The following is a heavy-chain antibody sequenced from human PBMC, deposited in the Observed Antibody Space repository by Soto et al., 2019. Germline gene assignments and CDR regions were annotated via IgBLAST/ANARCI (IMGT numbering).Heavy chain of an antibody. V-gene: IGHV1-3*01. CDR2: INAGNGNT. Sequence: QVQLVQSGAEVKKPGASVKVSCKASGYTFTSYAMHWVRQAPGQRLEGMGWINAGNGNTKYSQKFQGRVTITRDTSASTAYMELSSLRSEDTAVYYCARSTKWLFSPFDIWGQGTMVTVSS. J-gene: IGHJ3*02. CDR1: GYTFTSYA. D-gene: IGHD3-22*01. CDR3: ARSTKWLFSPFDI.